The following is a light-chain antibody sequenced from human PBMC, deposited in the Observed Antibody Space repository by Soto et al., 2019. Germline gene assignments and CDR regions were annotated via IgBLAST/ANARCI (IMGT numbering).Light chain of an antibody. CDR1: SSNIGAGYD. V-gene: IGLV1-40*01. J-gene: IGLJ3*02. Sequence: QSVLTQPPSVSGAPGQRVTISCTGTSSNIGAGYDVHWYQLLPGIAPKLLIYGSANRPSGVPDRFSGSKSGTSDSLAITGLQAEDEADYYCQSYDSNLSGWVFGGGTKLTVL. CDR3: QSYDSNLSGWV. CDR2: GSA.